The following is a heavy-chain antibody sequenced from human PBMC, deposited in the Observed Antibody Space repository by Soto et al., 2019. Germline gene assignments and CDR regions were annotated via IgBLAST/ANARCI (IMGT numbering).Heavy chain of an antibody. CDR3: ARGVVVPAPPSGNWFTP. CDR2: IYYSGST. CDR1: GGSISSGDYY. D-gene: IGHD2-2*01. V-gene: IGHV4-30-4*01. J-gene: IGHJ5*02. Sequence: PSETLSLTCTVSGGSISSGDYYWSWIRQPPGKGLEWIGYIYYSGSTYYNPSLKSRVTISVDTSKNQFSLKLSSVTAADTAVYYCARGVVVPAPPSGNWFTPCRQTTLLTLS.